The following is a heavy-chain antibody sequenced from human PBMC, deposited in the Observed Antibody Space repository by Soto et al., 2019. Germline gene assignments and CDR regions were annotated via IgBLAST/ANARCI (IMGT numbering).Heavy chain of an antibody. Sequence: NPSETLSLTCTVSGGSISSGGYYWSWIRQHPGKGLEWIGYIYYSGSTYYNPSLKSRVTISVDTSKNQFSLKLSSVTAADTAVYYCARSGGSGIDPWGQGTLVTVSS. CDR2: IYYSGST. CDR1: GGSISSGGYY. V-gene: IGHV4-31*03. J-gene: IGHJ5*02. CDR3: ARSGGSGIDP. D-gene: IGHD3-10*01.